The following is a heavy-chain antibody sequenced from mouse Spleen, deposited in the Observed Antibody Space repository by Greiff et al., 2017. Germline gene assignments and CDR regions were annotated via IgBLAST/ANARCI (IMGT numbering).Heavy chain of an antibody. CDR2: ISSGGSYT. J-gene: IGHJ4*01. CDR3: ARLGYDYDGGYYYAMDY. Sequence: EVMLVESGGGLVKPGGSLKLSCAASGFTFSSYAMSWVRQTPEKRLEWVATISSGGSYTYYPDSVEGRFTISRDNAKNTLYLQMSSLRSEDTAMYYCARLGYDYDGGYYYAMDYWGQGTSVTVSS. V-gene: IGHV5-9-1*01. D-gene: IGHD2-4*01. CDR1: GFTFSSYA.